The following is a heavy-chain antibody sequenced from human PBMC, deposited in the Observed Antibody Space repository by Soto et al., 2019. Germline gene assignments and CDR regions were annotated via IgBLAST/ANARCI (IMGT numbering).Heavy chain of an antibody. CDR3: ARGTSALYCSSISCYKNYYMDV. D-gene: IGHD2-2*02. CDR2: INHSGST. Sequence: QVQLQQWGAGLLKPSETLSLTCAVYGGSFSGYYWSWIRQPPGKGLEWIGEINHSGSTNYNPSLKSRVNISVDTSKNQFSLKLSSVTAADTAVYYCARGTSALYCSSISCYKNYYMDVWGKGTTVTVSS. J-gene: IGHJ6*03. V-gene: IGHV4-34*01. CDR1: GGSFSGYY.